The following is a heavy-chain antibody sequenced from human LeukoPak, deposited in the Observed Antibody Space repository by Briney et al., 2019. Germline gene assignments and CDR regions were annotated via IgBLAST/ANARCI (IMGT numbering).Heavy chain of an antibody. D-gene: IGHD3-3*01. CDR2: INSDGSIT. Sequence: GGSLRLSCAASGFTFSSYWMHWVRQAPGKGLVWVSRINSDGSITTYADSVKGRFTISRDNAKNTLCLQMNSLRAEDTAVYYCARGVAGYDFWSGSEYWGQGTLVTVSS. J-gene: IGHJ4*02. CDR3: ARGVAGYDFWSGSEY. CDR1: GFTFSSYW. V-gene: IGHV3-74*01.